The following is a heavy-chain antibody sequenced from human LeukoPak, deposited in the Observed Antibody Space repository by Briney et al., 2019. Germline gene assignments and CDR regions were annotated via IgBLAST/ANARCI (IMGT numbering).Heavy chain of an antibody. CDR2: ISSSGSTI. CDR3: AREVVVVPAISYGMDV. D-gene: IGHD2-2*01. Sequence: GGSLRLSCAASGFTFSSYEMNWVRQAPGKGLEWVSYISSSGSTIYYADSVKGRFTISRDSAKNSLYLQMNSLRAEDTAVYYCAREVVVVPAISYGMDVWGKGTTVTVSS. V-gene: IGHV3-48*03. J-gene: IGHJ6*04. CDR1: GFTFSSYE.